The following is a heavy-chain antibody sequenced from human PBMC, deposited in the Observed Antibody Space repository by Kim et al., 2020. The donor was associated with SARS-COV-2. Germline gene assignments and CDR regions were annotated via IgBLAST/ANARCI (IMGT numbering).Heavy chain of an antibody. CDR3: TRSYSSGWKPGGFDP. CDR2: IRSKANSYAT. CDR1: GFTFSGSA. Sequence: GGSLRLSCAASGFTFSGSAMHWVRQASGKGLEWVGRIRSKANSYATAYAASVKGRFTISRDDSKNTAYLQMNSLKTEDTAVYYCTRSYSSGWKPGGFDPWGQGTLVTVSS. J-gene: IGHJ5*02. V-gene: IGHV3-73*01. D-gene: IGHD6-19*01.